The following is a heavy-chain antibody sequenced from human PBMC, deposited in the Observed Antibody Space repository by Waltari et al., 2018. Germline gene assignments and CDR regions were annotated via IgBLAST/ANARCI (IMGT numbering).Heavy chain of an antibody. D-gene: IGHD2-21*01. Sequence: QVQLQESGPGLVKPSETLSLTCTVSGGSISSYYWSWIRQPPGKGLEWIGYIYYSGSTNYNPSLKSRVTISVDTSKNQFSLKLSSVTAADTAVYYCARQVPHYCGGDCYYYYYYYMDVWGKGTTVTISS. V-gene: IGHV4-59*08. CDR2: IYYSGST. J-gene: IGHJ6*03. CDR1: GGSISSYY. CDR3: ARQVPHYCGGDCYYYYYYYMDV.